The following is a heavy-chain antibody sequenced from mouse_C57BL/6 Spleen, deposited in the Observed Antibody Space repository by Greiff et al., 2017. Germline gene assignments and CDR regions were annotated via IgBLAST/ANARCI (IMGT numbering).Heavy chain of an antibody. CDR1: GYAFSSSW. CDR2: IYPGDGDT. V-gene: IGHV1-82*01. D-gene: IGHD2-4*01. J-gene: IGHJ3*01. CDR3: ARGGGLRLAWFAY. Sequence: QVQLQQSGPELVKPGASVKISCKASGYAFSSSWMNWVKQRPGKGLEWIGRIYPGDGDTNYNGKFKGKATLTADKSSSTAYMQLSSLTSEDSAVYFCARGGGLRLAWFAYWGQGTLGTVSA.